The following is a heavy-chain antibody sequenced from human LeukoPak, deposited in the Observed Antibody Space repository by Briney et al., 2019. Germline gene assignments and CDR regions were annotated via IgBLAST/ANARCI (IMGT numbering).Heavy chain of an antibody. CDR2: IYYSGST. CDR3: ARWAGYCSSTSCYNYGMDV. CDR1: GGSISSGGYS. Sequence: PSGTLSLTCAVSGGSISSGGYSWSWIRQPPGKGLEWIGYIYYSGSTNYNPSLKSRVTISVDTSKNQFSLKLSSVTAADTAVYYCARWAGYCSSTSCYNYGMDVWGQGTTVTVSS. J-gene: IGHJ6*02. V-gene: IGHV4-61*08. D-gene: IGHD2-2*01.